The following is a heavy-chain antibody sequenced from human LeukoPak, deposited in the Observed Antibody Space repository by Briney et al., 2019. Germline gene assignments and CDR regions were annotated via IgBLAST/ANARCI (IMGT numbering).Heavy chain of an antibody. D-gene: IGHD2-21*02. CDR2: IYYRGST. V-gene: IGHV4-39*07. J-gene: IGHJ4*02. CDR1: GDFFSGSTSD. CDR3: ARVGVRTYCGSGCYSDYFDS. Sequence: SETLSLTCSVTGDFFSGSTSDWAWIRQPPGKGLEWIGNIYYRGSTHYSPSLESRVTISVDTSKNQFSLRLNSVTAADTAVYYCARVGVRTYCGSGCYSDYFDSRGQGTLVTVSS.